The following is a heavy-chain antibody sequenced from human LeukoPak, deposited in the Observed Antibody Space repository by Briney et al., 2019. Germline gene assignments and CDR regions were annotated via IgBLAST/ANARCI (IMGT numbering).Heavy chain of an antibody. CDR2: IYYSGST. V-gene: IGHV4-59*12. J-gene: IGHJ6*03. Sequence: SETLSLTCTVSGGSISSYYWSWIRQPPGKGLEWIGYIYYSGSTNYNPSLKSRVTISVDTSKNQFSLKLSSVTAADTAVYYCARGTDCSSTSCYYYYYYMDVWGKGTTVTVSS. CDR3: ARGTDCSSTSCYYYYYYMDV. D-gene: IGHD2-2*01. CDR1: GGSISSYY.